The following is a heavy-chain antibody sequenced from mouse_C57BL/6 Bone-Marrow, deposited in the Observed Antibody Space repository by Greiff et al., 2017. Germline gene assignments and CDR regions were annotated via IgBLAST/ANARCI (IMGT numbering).Heavy chain of an antibody. V-gene: IGHV5-15*01. J-gene: IGHJ1*03. Sequence: EVQLVESGGGLVQPGGSLKLSCAASGFTFSDYGMAWVRQAPRKGPEWVAFISNLAYSIYYADTVTGRFTISRENAKNTLYLEMSSLRSEDTAMYYCARRYYGSSYGCDVWGTGTTVTVSS. CDR1: GFTFSDYG. CDR3: ARRYYGSSYGCDV. D-gene: IGHD1-1*01. CDR2: ISNLAYSI.